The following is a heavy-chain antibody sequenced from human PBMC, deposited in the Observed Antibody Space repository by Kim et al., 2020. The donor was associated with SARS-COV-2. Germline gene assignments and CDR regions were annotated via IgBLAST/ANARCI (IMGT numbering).Heavy chain of an antibody. Sequence: SVKVSCKTSGGTFSSYAISWVRQAPGQGLEWMGGIIPIFGTANYAQKFQGRVTITADESTSTAYMELSSLRSEDTAVYYCARDEGYCSGGSCHDYYYGMDVWGQGTTVTVSS. CDR2: IIPIFGTA. CDR1: GGTFSSYA. V-gene: IGHV1-69*13. J-gene: IGHJ6*02. D-gene: IGHD2-15*01. CDR3: ARDEGYCSGGSCHDYYYGMDV.